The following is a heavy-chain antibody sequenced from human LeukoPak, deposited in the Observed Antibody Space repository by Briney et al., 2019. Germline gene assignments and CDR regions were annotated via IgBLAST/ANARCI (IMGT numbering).Heavy chain of an antibody. CDR1: GFTFSSYA. CDR2: ISGGGGST. V-gene: IGHV3-23*01. J-gene: IGHJ6*02. Sequence: GGSLRLSCAASGFTFSSYAMSWVRQAPGKGLEWVSAISGGGGSTYYADSVKGRFTISRDNTKNTLYLQMNSLRAEDTAVYYCAKGGGSGSYYNVLYYYGMDVWGQGTTVTVSS. CDR3: AKGGGSGSYYNVLYYYGMDV. D-gene: IGHD3-10*01.